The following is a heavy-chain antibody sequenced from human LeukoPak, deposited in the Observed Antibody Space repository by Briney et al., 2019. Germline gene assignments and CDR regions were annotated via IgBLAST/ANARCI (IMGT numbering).Heavy chain of an antibody. D-gene: IGHD1-26*01. J-gene: IGHJ4*02. CDR2: ISSSSNTI. Sequence: GGSLRLSCAASGFTFSRYSMNWVRQAPGKGLEWVSYISSSSNTIYYADSVKGRFTISRDNAKSSLYLQMNSLRDEDTAVYYCAREEYSGSYCFYWGQGTLVTVSS. CDR3: AREEYSGSYCFY. CDR1: GFTFSRYS. V-gene: IGHV3-48*02.